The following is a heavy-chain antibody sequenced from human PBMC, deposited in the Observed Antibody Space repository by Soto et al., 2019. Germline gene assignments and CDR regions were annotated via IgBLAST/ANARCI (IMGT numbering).Heavy chain of an antibody. J-gene: IGHJ4*02. Sequence: QVQLVESGGGVVQPGQSLRLSCAASGFTFSNYGMHWVHQAPGKGLEWVAVISFEESNQYYADSVKGRFTISRDNSKNTLYLQMNSLRTEDTAVYYCAKDLEDYNYEYKFHYWGQGTRVTVSS. D-gene: IGHD3-16*01. CDR1: GFTFSNYG. V-gene: IGHV3-30*18. CDR3: AKDLEDYNYEYKFHY. CDR2: ISFEESNQ.